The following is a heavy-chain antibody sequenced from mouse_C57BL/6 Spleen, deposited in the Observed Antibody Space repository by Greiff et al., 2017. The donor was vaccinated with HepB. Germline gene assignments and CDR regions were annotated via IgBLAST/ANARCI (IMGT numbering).Heavy chain of an antibody. V-gene: IGHV1-54*01. D-gene: IGHD3-2*02. Sequence: QVQLKESGAELVRPGTSVKVSCKASGYAFTNYLIEWVKQRPGQGLEWIGVINPGSGGTNYNEKFKGKATLTADKSSSTAYMQLSSRTSEDSAVYFCARGDSSGYPFAYWGQGTLVTVSA. J-gene: IGHJ3*01. CDR3: ARGDSSGYPFAY. CDR2: INPGSGGT. CDR1: GYAFTNYL.